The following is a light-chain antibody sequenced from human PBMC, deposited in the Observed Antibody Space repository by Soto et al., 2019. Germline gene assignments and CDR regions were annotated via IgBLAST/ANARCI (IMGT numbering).Light chain of an antibody. CDR2: KAS. V-gene: IGKV1-5*03. J-gene: IGKJ4*01. CDR3: QQLNSFT. Sequence: DIQMTQSPSTLSASVGDTITINCRASQRVRNWVAWYQQKVGEAPKLLIYKASTLESGVPSRFSGGGSGTEFTLTISSLQPDDFATYYCQQLNSFTFGGGTKVEIK. CDR1: QRVRNW.